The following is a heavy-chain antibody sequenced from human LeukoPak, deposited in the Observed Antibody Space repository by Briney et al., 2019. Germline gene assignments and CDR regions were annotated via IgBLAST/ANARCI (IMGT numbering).Heavy chain of an antibody. Sequence: PGGSLRLSCVGSGFTLTNSAMNWVRQAQGKGLEWLSYISGRSDTIYYADSVKGRFTISRDNANNSLYLQMNSLRAEDTAVYYCARDRASNDYTNWLDPWGQGTLVTVSS. D-gene: IGHD1-1*01. CDR1: GFTLTNSA. J-gene: IGHJ5*02. CDR3: ARDRASNDYTNWLDP. V-gene: IGHV3-48*01. CDR2: ISGRSDTI.